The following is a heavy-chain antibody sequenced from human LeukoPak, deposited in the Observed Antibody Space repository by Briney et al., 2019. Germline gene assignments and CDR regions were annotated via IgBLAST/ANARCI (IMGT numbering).Heavy chain of an antibody. CDR2: MYYSGST. CDR3: VRVGWGLLRGHDAPDI. J-gene: IGHJ3*02. CDR1: GGSISSNDYY. V-gene: IGHV4-39*07. Sequence: SETLSLTCIVSGGSISSNDYYWGWIRQPPGKGLEWIGSMYYSGSTYYNPSLKSRVTIPVDTFKNQLSLKLSSVTAADTAVYYCVRVGWGLLRGHDAPDIWGQGTMVTVSS. D-gene: IGHD2-21*02.